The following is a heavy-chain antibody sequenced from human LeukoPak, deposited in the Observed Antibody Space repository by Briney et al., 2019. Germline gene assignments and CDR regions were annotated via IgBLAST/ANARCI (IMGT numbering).Heavy chain of an antibody. D-gene: IGHD3-16*01. V-gene: IGHV4-59*01. J-gene: IGHJ4*02. Sequence: SETLSLTCTVSGGSISSYYWSWIRQPPGKGLEWIGYIYTSGSTNYNPSLKSRVTMSVDTSKNHFSLKLNSVTTADTAVYYCTRGAGWLIDYWGQGILVTVSS. CDR1: GGSISSYY. CDR3: TRGAGWLIDY. CDR2: IYTSGST.